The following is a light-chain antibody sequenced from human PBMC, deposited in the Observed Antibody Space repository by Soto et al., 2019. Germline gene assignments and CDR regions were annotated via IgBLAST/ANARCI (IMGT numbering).Light chain of an antibody. Sequence: EVALTQSPGTLSLSPGARATLSCRASQSIDKNYLTWYQQKPGQAPRVLIYDASTRATGIPDRFSGSGSGTDFTHTISRLEPEDCAVYDGQQYGSSPWTFGQGTKVDI. V-gene: IGKV3-20*01. J-gene: IGKJ1*01. CDR2: DAS. CDR3: QQYGSSPWT. CDR1: QSIDKNY.